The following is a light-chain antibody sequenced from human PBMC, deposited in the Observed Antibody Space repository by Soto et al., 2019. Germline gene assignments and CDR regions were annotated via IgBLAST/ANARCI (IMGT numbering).Light chain of an antibody. CDR3: SSYTSSTTPGV. V-gene: IGLV2-14*03. CDR2: DVN. J-gene: IGLJ1*01. Sequence: QSALTQPASVSGSPGQSITISCTGTSSDVGGFNYVSWYQQHPGKAPKLMIYDVNDRPSGVSNRFSGSKSGNTASLTISGLQAEDEAEYYCSSYTSSTTPGVFGAGTKLTVL. CDR1: SSDVGGFNY.